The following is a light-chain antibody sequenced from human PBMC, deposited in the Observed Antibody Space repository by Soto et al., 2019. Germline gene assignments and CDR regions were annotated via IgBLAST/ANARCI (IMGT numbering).Light chain of an antibody. CDR1: QSVSSN. CDR3: QQYNNWPTRYT. J-gene: IGKJ2*01. CDR2: GAS. V-gene: IGKV3-15*01. Sequence: EIVMTQSPATLSVSPGERATLSCRASQSVSSNLAWYQQKPGQAPRLLIYGASTRATGIPARFSGSGSGTEITLTISSLQSEDFAVYYGQQYNNWPTRYTFGQGTKLEIK.